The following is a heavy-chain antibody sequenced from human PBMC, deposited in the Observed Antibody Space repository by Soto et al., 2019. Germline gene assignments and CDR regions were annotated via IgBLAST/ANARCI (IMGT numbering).Heavy chain of an antibody. CDR2: IYPGDSDT. V-gene: IGHV5-51*01. Sequence: ESLKISGKGSGYSFTSYWIGWVRQMPGKGLEWMGIIYPGDSDTRYSPSFQGQVTISADKSISTAYLQWSSLKASDTAMYYCLSCSAFDEYYDVMYGSRQGSTGTVSS. J-gene: IGHJ6*01. D-gene: IGHD3-3*02. CDR1: GYSFTSYW. CDR3: LSCSAFDEYYDVMYG.